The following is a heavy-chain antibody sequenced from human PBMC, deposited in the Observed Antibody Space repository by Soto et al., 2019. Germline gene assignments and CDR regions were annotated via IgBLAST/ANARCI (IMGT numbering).Heavy chain of an antibody. Sequence: EVQLVESGGDLVQPGGSLRLSCAASGFTSSEHWMFWVRQAPGKGLVWVSRTDSNGGDTVYADSVRGRFTIARGTAKNTLYLQMNSLRAEDTAVYYWWWLVKGEDFDPWGQGTMVTVYS. CDR3: WWLVKGEDFDP. J-gene: IGHJ3*01. D-gene: IGHD6-19*01. CDR1: GFTSSEHW. CDR2: TDSNGGDT. V-gene: IGHV3-74*01.